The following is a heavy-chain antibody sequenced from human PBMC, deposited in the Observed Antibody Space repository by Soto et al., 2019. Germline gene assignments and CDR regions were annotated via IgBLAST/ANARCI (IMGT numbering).Heavy chain of an antibody. J-gene: IGHJ6*03. Sequence: EVQLVESGGGLVQPGGSLRLSCAASGFTFSSYWMHWVRQAPGKGLVWVSRINSDGSSTSYADSVKGRFTISRDNAKNTLYLQMNSLRAEDTAVYYCARSHYDLLSDGYYYYMDVWGKGTTVTVSS. CDR1: GFTFSSYW. CDR3: ARSHYDLLSDGYYYYMDV. V-gene: IGHV3-74*01. CDR2: INSDGSST. D-gene: IGHD3-9*01.